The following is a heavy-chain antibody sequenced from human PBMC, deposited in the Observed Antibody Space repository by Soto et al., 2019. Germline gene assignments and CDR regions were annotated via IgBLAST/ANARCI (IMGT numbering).Heavy chain of an antibody. D-gene: IGHD7-27*01. CDR2: IYKSTTT. CDR1: GDSISTVDYF. CDR3: ARGRYCLTGRGFPNWFDS. Sequence: SETLSLTCSVSGDSISTVDYFWAWIRQPPGQALEYIGYIYKSTTTYYNPSFESRFAISLDTSKSQVALNVTSVTAADTAVYFCARGRYCLTGRGFPNWFDSWGQGTLVTVSS. V-gene: IGHV4-30-4*01. J-gene: IGHJ5*01.